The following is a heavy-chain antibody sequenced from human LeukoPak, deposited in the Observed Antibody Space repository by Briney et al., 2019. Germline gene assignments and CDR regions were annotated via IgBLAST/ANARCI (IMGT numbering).Heavy chain of an antibody. J-gene: IGHJ4*02. CDR1: GYTFTSNY. CDR3: ARDQEGFDY. Sequence: ASVKVSCKASGYTFTSNYIHWVRQAPGQGLEWMGMIYPRDGSTSYAQKFQGRVTVTRDTSTSTVHMELSGLRSGDTAVYYCARDQEGFDYWGQGTLVTVYS. V-gene: IGHV1-46*01. CDR2: IYPRDGST.